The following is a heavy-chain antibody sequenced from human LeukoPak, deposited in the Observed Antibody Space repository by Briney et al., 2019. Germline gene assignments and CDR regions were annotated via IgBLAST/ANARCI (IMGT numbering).Heavy chain of an antibody. V-gene: IGHV4-39*01. CDR3: ARTTYGDMYYFDY. CDR2: IYYSGST. CDR1: GGSISSSSYY. Sequence: SETLSLTCTVSGGSISSSSYYWGWIRQPPGKGLEWIGSIYYSGSTYYNPPLKSRVTISVDTSKNQFSLKLSSVTAADTAVYYCARTTYGDMYYFDYWGQGTLVTVSS. D-gene: IGHD4-17*01. J-gene: IGHJ4*02.